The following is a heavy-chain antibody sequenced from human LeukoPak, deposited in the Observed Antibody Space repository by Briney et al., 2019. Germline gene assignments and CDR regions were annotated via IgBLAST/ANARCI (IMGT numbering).Heavy chain of an antibody. Sequence: PGGSLRLSCAASGFTFGSYAMTWVRQAPGKGLEWVSTINGSGRSTYYADSVKGRFTSSRDNSRNTLYLQMNSLRVEDTAMYYCAKSVAIYFYYGLDVWGQGTTVTVSS. CDR1: GFTFGSYA. D-gene: IGHD3-3*01. CDR2: INGSGRST. J-gene: IGHJ6*02. CDR3: AKSVAIYFYYGLDV. V-gene: IGHV3-23*01.